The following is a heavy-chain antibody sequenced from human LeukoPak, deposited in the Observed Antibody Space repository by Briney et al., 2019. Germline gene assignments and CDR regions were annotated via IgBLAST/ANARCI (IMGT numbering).Heavy chain of an antibody. V-gene: IGHV3-23*01. D-gene: IGHD2-21*01. CDR1: GFTFSSYA. CDR3: AKDLSVVVIAMRVPDPFDI. CDR2: ISGSGGST. J-gene: IGHJ3*02. Sequence: GGSLRLSCAASGFTFSSYAMSWVRQAPGKGLEWVSAISGSGGSTYYADSVKGRFTISRDNSKNTLYLQMNSLRAEDTAVYYCAKDLSVVVIAMRVPDPFDIWGQGTMVTVSS.